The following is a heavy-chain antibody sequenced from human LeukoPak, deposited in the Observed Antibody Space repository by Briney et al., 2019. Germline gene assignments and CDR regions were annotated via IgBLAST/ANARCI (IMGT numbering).Heavy chain of an antibody. V-gene: IGHV3-23*01. CDR2: ISGSGGST. CDR3: AKDLDRAYYFDY. J-gene: IGHJ4*02. D-gene: IGHD1-1*01. Sequence: GGSMRLSCAASGFTFSSYAMSWVRQAPGKGLEWVSAISGSGGSTYYADSVKGRFTISRDNSKNTLYLQMNSLRAEDTAVYYCAKDLDRAYYFDYWGQGTLVTVSS. CDR1: GFTFSSYA.